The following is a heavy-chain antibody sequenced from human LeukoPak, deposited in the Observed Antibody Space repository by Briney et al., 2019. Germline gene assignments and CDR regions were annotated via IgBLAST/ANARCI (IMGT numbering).Heavy chain of an antibody. V-gene: IGHV3-21*01. Sequence: GGSLRLSCAASGFTFSSYSMNWVRQAPGKGLEWVSYISSSSSYIYYADSVKGRFTISRDNAKNSLYLQMNSLRAEDTAVYYCAREDPRDYYMDVWGKGTTVTVSS. CDR3: AREDPRDYYMDV. CDR2: ISSSSSYI. J-gene: IGHJ6*03. CDR1: GFTFSSYS.